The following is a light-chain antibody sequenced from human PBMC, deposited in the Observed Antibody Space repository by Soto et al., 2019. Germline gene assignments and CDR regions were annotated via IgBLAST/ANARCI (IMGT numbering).Light chain of an antibody. J-gene: IGLJ3*02. Sequence: QSALTQPPSASGSPGQSVTISCTGTSSDVGAYNYVSWYQQYPGKAPKLMIYEVTKRPSGVPDRFSGSKSGKTASLTVSGLQPEDEAYYYCTSYAGSNILVFGGGTKLTVL. CDR3: TSYAGSNILV. CDR2: EVT. V-gene: IGLV2-8*01. CDR1: SSDVGAYNY.